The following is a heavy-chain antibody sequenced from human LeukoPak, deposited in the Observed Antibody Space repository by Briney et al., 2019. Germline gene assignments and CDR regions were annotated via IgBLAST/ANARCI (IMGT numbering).Heavy chain of an antibody. CDR2: INPNSGGT. CDR1: GYTFTGYY. CDR3: ARDRGGSSWHQGPWFDP. D-gene: IGHD6-13*01. Sequence: ASVKVSCKASGYTFTGYYMHWVRQAPGQGLEWMGWINPNSGGTNYAQKFQGRVTMTRDTFISTAYMELSRLRSDDTAVYYCARDRGGSSWHQGPWFDPWGQGTLVTVSS. V-gene: IGHV1-2*02. J-gene: IGHJ5*02.